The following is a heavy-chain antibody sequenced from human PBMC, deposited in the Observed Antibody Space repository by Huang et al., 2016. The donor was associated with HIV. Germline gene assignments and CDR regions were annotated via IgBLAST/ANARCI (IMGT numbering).Heavy chain of an antibody. CDR2: IDYSGST. J-gene: IGHJ4*02. V-gene: IGHV4-59*11. CDR3: ARDHHDFWRGYRRMYFFDH. CDR1: GGSISTHY. Sequence: QVQLQESGPGLVKPSETLSLTCTVSGGSISTHYWSWIRQPPGKGLEWIGSIDYSGSTNYSPSLKSRCTILLDTSKNQFSLRVNSVTAADTAMYYCARDHHDFWRGYRRMYFFDHWGQGTLVTVSS. D-gene: IGHD3-3*01.